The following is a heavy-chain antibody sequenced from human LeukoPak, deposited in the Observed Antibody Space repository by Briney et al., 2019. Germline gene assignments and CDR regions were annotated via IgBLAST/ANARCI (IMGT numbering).Heavy chain of an antibody. J-gene: IGHJ4*02. V-gene: IGHV1-69*13. D-gene: IGHD6-13*01. Sequence: EASVKVSCKASGGTFSSYAISWVRQAPGQGLEWMGGIIPIFGTANYAQKFQGRVTITADESTSTAYMELSSLRSEDTAVYYCARDRWGSSSWLPDYWGQGTLVTVSS. CDR3: ARDRWGSSSWLPDY. CDR1: GGTFSSYA. CDR2: IIPIFGTA.